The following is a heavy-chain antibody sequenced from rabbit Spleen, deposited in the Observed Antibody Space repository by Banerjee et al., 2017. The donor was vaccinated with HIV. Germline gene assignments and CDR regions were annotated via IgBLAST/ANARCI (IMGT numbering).Heavy chain of an antibody. V-gene: IGHV1S43*01. CDR2: IYAGDGST. CDR3: AREDILVAGSFNL. CDR1: GFSLFFYW. Sequence: QSLEESGGGLVKPGGTLTLTCKASGFSLFFYWMCWVRQAPGKGLELIGCIYAGDGSTDYTNWVNGRFTISRSTSLNTVTLQMTSLTAADTATYFCAREDILVAGSFNLWGPGTLVTVS. J-gene: IGHJ4*01. D-gene: IGHD4-1*01.